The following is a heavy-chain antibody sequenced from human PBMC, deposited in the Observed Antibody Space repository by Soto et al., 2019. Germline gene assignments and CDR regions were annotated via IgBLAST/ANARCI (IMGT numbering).Heavy chain of an antibody. J-gene: IGHJ4*01. D-gene: IGHD3-10*01. CDR3: AKDLFTMVRLFDS. CDR2: ISGGGDSR. Sequence: GGSLRLSCAASGFTFRNYPMNRVRQVPGKGLEWVSSISGGGDSRKYVDSVKGRFTISRDNSKNTLYLQMNSLRAEDTAVYYCAKDLFTMVRLFDSWGQGTLVPVSS. V-gene: IGHV3-23*01. CDR1: GFTFRNYP.